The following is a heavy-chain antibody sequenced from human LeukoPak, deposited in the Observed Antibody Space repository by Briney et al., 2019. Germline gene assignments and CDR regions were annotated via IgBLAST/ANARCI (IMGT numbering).Heavy chain of an antibody. V-gene: IGHV4-34*01. D-gene: IGHD6-19*01. CDR3: ARGVRYSSGCLNY. CDR1: GYSISSGYY. Sequence: SETLSLTCTVFGYSISSGYYWSWIRQPPGKGLEWIGEINHSGSTNYNPSLKSRVTISVDTSKNQFSLKLSSVTAADTAVYYCARGVRYSSGCLNYWGQGTLVTVSS. CDR2: INHSGST. J-gene: IGHJ4*02.